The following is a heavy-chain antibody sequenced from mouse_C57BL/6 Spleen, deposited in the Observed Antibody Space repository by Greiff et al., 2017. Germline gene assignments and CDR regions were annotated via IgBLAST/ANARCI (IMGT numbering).Heavy chain of an antibody. J-gene: IGHJ4*01. Sequence: VQLQQSGPELVKPGASVKISCKASGYSFTGYYMNWVKQSPEKSLEWIGEINPSTGGTTYNQKFKAKATLTVDKSSSTAYMQLKSLTSEDSAVYYCARSDGSPMDYWGQGTSVTVSS. CDR1: GYSFTGYY. V-gene: IGHV1-42*01. CDR2: INPSTGGT. CDR3: ARSDGSPMDY. D-gene: IGHD1-1*01.